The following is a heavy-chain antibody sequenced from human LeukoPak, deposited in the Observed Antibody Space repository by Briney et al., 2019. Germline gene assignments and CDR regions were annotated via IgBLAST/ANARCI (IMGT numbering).Heavy chain of an antibody. V-gene: IGHV3-7*01. CDR3: ARDRYSGSQQSPDAFDI. J-gene: IGHJ3*02. D-gene: IGHD1-26*01. CDR2: INQDGTEK. CDR1: GFTFKTYY. Sequence: GGSLRLSCAASGFTFKTYYMSWVRQAPGKGLEWVANINQDGTEKNYVDSEKGRFTISRDNAKNSLYLQMNSLRAEDTAVYYCARDRYSGSQQSPDAFDIWGQGTMVTVSS.